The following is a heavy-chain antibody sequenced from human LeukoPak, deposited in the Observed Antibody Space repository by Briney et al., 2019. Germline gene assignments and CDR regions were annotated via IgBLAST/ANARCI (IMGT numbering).Heavy chain of an antibody. J-gene: IGHJ3*02. V-gene: IGHV4-4*07. D-gene: IGHD6-19*01. CDR1: GGSISSYY. CDR3: AREISGWYNTHRKDAFDN. Sequence: SETLSLTCTVSGGSISSYYWSWIRQPAGKGLEWIGRIYTSGSTNYNPSLKSRVTMSVDTSKNQFSLKLSSVTAAGTAVYYCAREISGWYNTHRKDAFDNWGQGTMVTVSS. CDR2: IYTSGST.